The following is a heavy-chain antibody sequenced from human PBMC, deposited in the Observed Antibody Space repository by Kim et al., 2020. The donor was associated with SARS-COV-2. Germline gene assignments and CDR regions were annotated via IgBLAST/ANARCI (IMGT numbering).Heavy chain of an antibody. J-gene: IGHJ6*02. Sequence: YIYYPDSVQGRFTISRDNAKNSLYLQLNSLRAEDTAVYYCASTLELKMDVWGQGTTVTVSS. D-gene: IGHD1-26*01. CDR3: ASTLELKMDV. V-gene: IGHV3-21*01. CDR2: YI.